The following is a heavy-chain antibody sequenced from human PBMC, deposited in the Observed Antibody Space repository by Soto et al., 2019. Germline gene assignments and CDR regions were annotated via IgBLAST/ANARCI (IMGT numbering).Heavy chain of an antibody. V-gene: IGHV4-31*03. Sequence: TLSLTCIGSGGSSSSGNYYWSWIRQQPGKGPEWIGSIYSRESHYYNTSIKSRVTISMDTYKNMFSLKLSSVKAAATAMYYCASRLGTAGSFESWGLGTLVTVSS. J-gene: IGHJ4*02. CDR1: GGSSSSGNYY. CDR3: ASRLGTAGSFES. CDR2: IYSRESH. D-gene: IGHD7-27*01.